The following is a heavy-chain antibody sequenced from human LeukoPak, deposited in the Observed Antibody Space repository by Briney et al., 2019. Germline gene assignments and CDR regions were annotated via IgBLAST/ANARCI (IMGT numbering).Heavy chain of an antibody. D-gene: IGHD6-6*01. J-gene: IGHJ4*02. Sequence: SETLSLTCTVSGGSISSSSYYWGWIRQPPGKGLEWIGSIHYSGSTNYNPSLKSRVTISVDTSKNQFSLKLSSVTAADTAVYYCARMRGIAARRSDLDYWGQGTLVTVSS. CDR3: ARMRGIAARRSDLDY. CDR1: GGSISSSSYY. V-gene: IGHV4-39*07. CDR2: IHYSGST.